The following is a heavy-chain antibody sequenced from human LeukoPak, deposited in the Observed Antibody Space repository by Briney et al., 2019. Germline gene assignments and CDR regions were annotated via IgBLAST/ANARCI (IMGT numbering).Heavy chain of an antibody. CDR3: ARELTFTMIFTGAFDI. V-gene: IGHV3-33*01. CDR2: IWYDGSNK. Sequence: GGSLRLSCAAPGFTFSSYGMHWVRQAPGKGLEWVAVIWYDGSNKYYADSVKGRFTISRDNSKNTLYLQMNSLRAEDTAVYYCARELTFTMIFTGAFDIWGQGTMVTASS. J-gene: IGHJ3*02. CDR1: GFTFSSYG. D-gene: IGHD3-22*01.